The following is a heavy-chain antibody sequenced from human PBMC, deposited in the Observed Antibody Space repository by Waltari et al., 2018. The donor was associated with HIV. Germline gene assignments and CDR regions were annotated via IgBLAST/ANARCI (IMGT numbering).Heavy chain of an antibody. CDR2: FDPEDDET. Sequence: QVQLVQSGAEVKKPGAPVKVSCTVSGHTPSELSMHWVRQVPGKGLEWMGNFDPEDDETIYAQKFQGRVTMTEDTSSDTAYMELSSLTSGDTAVYYCATDFSGMVRAYSYYSLDVWGQGTTVTVSS. D-gene: IGHD3-10*01. J-gene: IGHJ6*02. CDR1: GHTPSELS. CDR3: ATDFSGMVRAYSYYSLDV. V-gene: IGHV1-24*01.